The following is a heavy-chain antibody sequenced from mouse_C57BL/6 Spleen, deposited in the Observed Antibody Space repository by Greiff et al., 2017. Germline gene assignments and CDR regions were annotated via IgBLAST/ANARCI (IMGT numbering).Heavy chain of an antibody. D-gene: IGHD2-1*01. CDR1: GYAFSSSW. Sequence: QVQLQQSGPELVKPGASVKISCKASGYAFSSSWMNWVKQRPGKGLEWIGRIYPGDGDTNYNGKFKGKATLTADKSSSTAYMQLSTLASEDSAVYFGAGNYPFDSWGQGTTLTVSS. CDR2: IYPGDGDT. V-gene: IGHV1-82*01. CDR3: AGNYPFDS. J-gene: IGHJ2*01.